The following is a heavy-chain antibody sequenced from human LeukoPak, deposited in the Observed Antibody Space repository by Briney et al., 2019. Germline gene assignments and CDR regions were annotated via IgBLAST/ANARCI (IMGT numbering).Heavy chain of an antibody. V-gene: IGHV4-4*07. CDR1: GGSISTYY. Sequence: PSETLSLTCTVSGGSISTYYWSWIRQPAGKGLEWIGRIYTSGSTNYNPSLKSRVTMSVDTSKSQFSLKLSSVTAADTAVYYCARTPYCTNGICYQRNYFDYWGRETWSPSPQ. J-gene: IGHJ4*02. CDR3: ARTPYCTNGICYQRNYFDY. D-gene: IGHD2-8*01. CDR2: IYTSGST.